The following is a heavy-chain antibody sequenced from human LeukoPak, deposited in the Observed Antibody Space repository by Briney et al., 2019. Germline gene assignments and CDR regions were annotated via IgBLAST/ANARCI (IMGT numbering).Heavy chain of an antibody. Sequence: VASVKVSCKTSGYTFTNYDINWVRQATEQGFEWMGWMSPSSGNTGYAQKFQGRVAMTMDTSIRTAYMELSSLRSEDTAVYYCARTPPNWGADYWGQGTLVTVSS. CDR3: ARTPPNWGADY. V-gene: IGHV1-8*01. D-gene: IGHD7-27*01. CDR2: MSPSSGNT. J-gene: IGHJ4*02. CDR1: GYTFTNYD.